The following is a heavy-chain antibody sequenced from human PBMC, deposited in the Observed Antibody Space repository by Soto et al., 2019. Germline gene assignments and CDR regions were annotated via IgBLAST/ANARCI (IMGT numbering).Heavy chain of an antibody. Sequence: EVQVVDSGGGLVQPGGSLRLSCAASGFTFGSHWMTWVRQVPGKGLEWVANINQDGSDKYYVDSVKGRFTISRDNAKNSLYMQMNSLRVEDTAVYYSATSMRHTLNPWGQGTLVTVSS. CDR3: ATSMRHTLNP. J-gene: IGHJ5*02. CDR2: INQDGSDK. D-gene: IGHD2-8*01. CDR1: GFTFGSHW. V-gene: IGHV3-7*01.